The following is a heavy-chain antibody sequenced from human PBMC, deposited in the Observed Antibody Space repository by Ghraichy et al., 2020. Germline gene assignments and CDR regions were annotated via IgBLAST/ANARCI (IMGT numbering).Heavy chain of an antibody. CDR2: IYYSGST. D-gene: IGHD2-21*02. CDR3: ARGSGYDVSLGVVTAPWAYYGMDV. V-gene: IGHV4-59*01. J-gene: IGHJ6*02. Sequence: GALSLTCTVSGGSISTYYWSWIRQPPGKGLEWIGYIYYSGSTNYNPSLKSRVTISVDTSKNQFSLKLSSVTAADSAVYYCARGSGYDVSLGVVTAPWAYYGMDVWGQGTTVTVSS. CDR1: GGSISTYY.